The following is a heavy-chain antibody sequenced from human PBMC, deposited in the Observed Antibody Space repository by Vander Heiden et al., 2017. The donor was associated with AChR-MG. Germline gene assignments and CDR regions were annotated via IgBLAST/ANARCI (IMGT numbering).Heavy chain of an antibody. D-gene: IGHD3-10*01. CDR1: GFTFSSYS. J-gene: IGHJ4*02. Sequence: EMQLVESGGGLVKPGGSLRLSCAASGFTFSSYSMNWVRQAPGKGLEWVSSISSSSSYIYYADSVKGRFTISRDNAKNSLYLQMNSLRAEDTAVYYCASLITMVQGVIIPWGQGTLVTVSS. CDR3: ASLITMVQGVIIP. CDR2: ISSSSSYI. V-gene: IGHV3-21*01.